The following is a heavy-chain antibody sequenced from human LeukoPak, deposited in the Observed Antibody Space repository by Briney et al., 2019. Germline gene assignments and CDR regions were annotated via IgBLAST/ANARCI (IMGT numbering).Heavy chain of an antibody. CDR1: GYSFTNYW. D-gene: IGHD7-27*01. CDR3: ARRPAGLAGWFFDL. Sequence: GESLKISCKASGYSFTNYWIGWVRQMSGRGLEWMGIIYPDDSDTRYCPSFQGHVTISVDKSISTAYLQWSSLEAPDTALYYCARRPAGLAGWFFDLWGRGTLVTVSS. V-gene: IGHV5-51*01. CDR2: IYPDDSDT. J-gene: IGHJ2*01.